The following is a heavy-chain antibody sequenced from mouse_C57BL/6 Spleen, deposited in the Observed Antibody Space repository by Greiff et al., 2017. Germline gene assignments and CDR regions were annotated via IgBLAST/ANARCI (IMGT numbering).Heavy chain of an antibody. CDR3: GQGNSSCGAWFAY. Sequence: EVKLVESGGGLVKPGGSLKLSCAASGFTFSDYGMHWVRQAPEKGLEWVAYISSGSSNIYYADTVKGRSTISRDKAKNTLFLQLTSLGSEDTYSSYCGQGNSSCGAWFAYWGQGTLVTVSA. CDR2: ISSGSSNI. V-gene: IGHV5-17*01. J-gene: IGHJ3*01. CDR1: GFTFSDYG. D-gene: IGHD1-1*01.